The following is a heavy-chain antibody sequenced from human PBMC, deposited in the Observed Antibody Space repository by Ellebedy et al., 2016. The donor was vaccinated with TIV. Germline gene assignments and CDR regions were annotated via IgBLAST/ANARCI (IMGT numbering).Heavy chain of an antibody. D-gene: IGHD6-13*01. J-gene: IGHJ5*02. Sequence: GGSLRLSXVASGFTFSSYAMIWVRRAPGKGPEWVSVIGGGGDNPYYADSVKGRFTISRDNSKNTLYLQMNSLRVEDTAVYYCAKGITAAVVEGSLFDPWGQGTLVTVSS. CDR2: IGGGGDNP. CDR1: GFTFSSYA. V-gene: IGHV3-23*01. CDR3: AKGITAAVVEGSLFDP.